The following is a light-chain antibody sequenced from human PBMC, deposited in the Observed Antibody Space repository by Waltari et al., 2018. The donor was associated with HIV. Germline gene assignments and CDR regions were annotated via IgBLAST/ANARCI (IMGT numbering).Light chain of an antibody. J-gene: IGKJ2*03. CDR1: QSVGSY. Sequence: ASTQTPPSMSMSPGERATLSCRASQSVGSYLAWYQQKPGQPPRLHIYDASNRATGIPARFSGSGSGTDFTLTISSLEPEDFAVYYCQQRTNWPPYSFGQGTKLAIK. CDR2: DAS. V-gene: IGKV3-11*01. CDR3: QQRTNWPPYS.